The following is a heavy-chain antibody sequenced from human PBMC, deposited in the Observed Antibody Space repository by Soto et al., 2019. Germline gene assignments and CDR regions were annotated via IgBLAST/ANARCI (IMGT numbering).Heavy chain of an antibody. D-gene: IGHD6-6*01. Sequence: GESLKISCKASGYTFTSYGISWVRQAPGQGLEWMGWISAYNGNTNYAQKLQGRVTMTTDTSTRTAYMELRSLRSDDTAVYYCARQLRDKEYSSSSGTGAGARGAFDIWGQGTMVTVSS. CDR1: GYTFTSYG. CDR3: ARQLRDKEYSSSSGTGAGARGAFDI. J-gene: IGHJ3*02. CDR2: ISAYNGNT. V-gene: IGHV1-18*01.